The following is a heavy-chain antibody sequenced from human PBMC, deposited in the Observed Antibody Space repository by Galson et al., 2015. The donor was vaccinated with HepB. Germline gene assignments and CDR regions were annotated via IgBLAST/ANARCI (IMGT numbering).Heavy chain of an antibody. CDR3: ARDRHYDFWSGYWDAFDI. V-gene: IGHV1-46*01. Sequence: SVKVSCKASGYTFTSYYMHWVRQAPGQGLEWMGIINPSGGSTSYAQKFQGRVTMARDTSTSTVYMELSSLRSEDTAVYYCARDRHYDFWSGYWDAFDIWGQGTMVTVSS. CDR2: INPSGGST. CDR1: GYTFTSYY. J-gene: IGHJ3*02. D-gene: IGHD3-3*01.